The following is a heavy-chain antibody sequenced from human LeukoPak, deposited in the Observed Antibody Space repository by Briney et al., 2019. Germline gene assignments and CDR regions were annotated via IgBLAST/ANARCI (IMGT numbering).Heavy chain of an antibody. Sequence: ASVKISCKASGYTFTGYYMHWVRQAPGQGLEWMGWINPNSGGTNYAQKFQGWVTMTRDTSISTAYMELSRLRSDDTAVYYCARAYDILTGYYNAFDIWGQGTMVTVSS. J-gene: IGHJ3*02. V-gene: IGHV1-2*04. D-gene: IGHD3-9*01. CDR1: GYTFTGYY. CDR2: INPNSGGT. CDR3: ARAYDILTGYYNAFDI.